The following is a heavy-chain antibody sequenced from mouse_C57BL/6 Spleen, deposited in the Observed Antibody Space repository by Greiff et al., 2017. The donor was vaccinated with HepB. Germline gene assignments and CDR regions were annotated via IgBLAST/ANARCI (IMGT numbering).Heavy chain of an antibody. CDR2: ISNGGGST. D-gene: IGHD2-4*01. J-gene: IGHJ4*01. CDR1: GFTFSDYY. Sequence: EVQVVESGGGLVQPGGSLKLSCAASGFTFSDYYMYWVRQTPEKRLEWVAYISNGGGSTYYPDTVKGRFTISRDNAKNTLYLQMSRLKSEDTAMYYCARHGGLRRNAMDYWGQGTSVTVSS. V-gene: IGHV5-12*01. CDR3: ARHGGLRRNAMDY.